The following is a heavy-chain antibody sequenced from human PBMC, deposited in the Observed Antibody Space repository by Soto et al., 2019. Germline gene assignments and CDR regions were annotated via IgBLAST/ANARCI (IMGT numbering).Heavy chain of an antibody. D-gene: IGHD2-2*01. CDR1: GGTFSSYA. V-gene: IGHV1-69*01. CDR3: ARSQGSSTSLEIYYYYYYGMDV. CDR2: IIPISDTT. Sequence: QVQLVQSGAEVKKPGSSVKVSCKASGGTFSSYAISWVRQAPGQGLEWMGGIIPISDTTNYAQKFQGRVTITAEEYTSTAYMELSSLRSEDTAVYYCARSQGSSTSLEIYYYYYYGMDVWGQGTTVTVSS. J-gene: IGHJ6*02.